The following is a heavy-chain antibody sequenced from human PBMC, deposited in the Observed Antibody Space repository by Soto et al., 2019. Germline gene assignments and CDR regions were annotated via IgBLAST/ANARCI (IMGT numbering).Heavy chain of an antibody. Sequence: QVQLVESGGGVVQPGRPLRLSCAASGFTFSSYAMHWVRQAPGKGLEWVAVISYDGSNKYYADSVKGRFTISRDNSKNTLYVQMNSLRPEDTAVYYCARAPDIVLIRAYYYYGMDVWGQGTTVTVSS. CDR2: ISYDGSNK. J-gene: IGHJ6*02. D-gene: IGHD2-8*01. CDR3: ARAPDIVLIRAYYYYGMDV. V-gene: IGHV3-30-3*01. CDR1: GFTFSSYA.